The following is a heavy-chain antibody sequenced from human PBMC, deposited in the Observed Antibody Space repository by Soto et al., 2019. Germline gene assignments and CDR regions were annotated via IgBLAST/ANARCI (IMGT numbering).Heavy chain of an antibody. V-gene: IGHV4-31*03. CDR2: IYYSGST. CDR1: GGSISSGDYY. J-gene: IGHJ5*02. CDR3: ARWWSGSRQGFDP. D-gene: IGHD3-3*01. Sequence: QVQLQESGPGLVKPSQTLSLTCTVSGGSISSGDYYWSWIRQHPGKGLEWIGYIYYSGSTYYNPSVNGRLXISVDTSKNQFSLKLSSVTAADTAVYYCARWWSGSRQGFDPWGQGTLVTVSS.